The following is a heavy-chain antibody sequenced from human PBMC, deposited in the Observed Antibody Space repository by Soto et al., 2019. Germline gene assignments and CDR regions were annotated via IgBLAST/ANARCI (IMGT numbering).Heavy chain of an antibody. V-gene: IGHV1-3*04. CDR1: GNTFTNYA. D-gene: IGHD3-10*01. J-gene: IGHJ6*02. Sequence: QVQLVQSGAEVKKPGASVKVSCKTSGNTFTNYAINWVRQAPGQSLEWMGWINTGNGNTEYSQKLQGRVTITRDTYARIAYMELNSLRSEDTAIYYCARDSGTPPYYDYTLDVWGQGTTVSVSS. CDR3: ARDSGTPPYYDYTLDV. CDR2: INTGNGNT.